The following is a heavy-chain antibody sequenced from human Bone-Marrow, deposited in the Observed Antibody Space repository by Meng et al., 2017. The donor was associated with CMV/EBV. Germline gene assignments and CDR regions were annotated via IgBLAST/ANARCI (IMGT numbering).Heavy chain of an antibody. J-gene: IGHJ6*02. V-gene: IGHV3-30*03. CDR2: ISYDGSNK. Sequence: GESLKISCAASGFTFSSYSFNWVRQAPGKGLEWVAVISYDGSNKYYADSVKGRFTISRDNSKNTLYLQMNSLRAEDTAVYYCARDRGPFWSGYYTIQVWGMDVWGQGTTVTVSS. D-gene: IGHD3-3*01. CDR1: GFTFSSYS. CDR3: ARDRGPFWSGYYTIQVWGMDV.